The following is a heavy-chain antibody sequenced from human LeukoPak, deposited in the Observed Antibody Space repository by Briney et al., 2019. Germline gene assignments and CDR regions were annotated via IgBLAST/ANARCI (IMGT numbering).Heavy chain of an antibody. CDR2: INHSGST. CDR1: GGSFGGYY. CDR3: ARAPPFGLTYYYYGMDV. J-gene: IGHJ6*02. D-gene: IGHD3-10*01. Sequence: PSETLSLTCAVYGGSFGGYYWSWIRQPPGKGLEWIGEINHSGSTNYNPSLKSRVTISVDTSKNQFSLKLSSVTAADTAVYYCARAPPFGLTYYYYGMDVWGQGTTVTVS. V-gene: IGHV4-34*01.